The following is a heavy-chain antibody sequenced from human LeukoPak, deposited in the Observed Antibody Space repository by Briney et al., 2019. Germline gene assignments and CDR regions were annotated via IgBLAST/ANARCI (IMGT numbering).Heavy chain of an antibody. V-gene: IGHV3-30*03. J-gene: IGHJ4*02. D-gene: IGHD3-10*01. CDR1: GFTFSSYG. Sequence: GRSLRLSCAASGFTFSSYGMHWVRQAPGKGLEWVAVISYDGSNKYYADSVKGRFTISRDNSKNTLYLQMNSLRAEDTAVYYCARDLLEFDYWGQGTLVTVSS. CDR3: ARDLLEFDY. CDR2: ISYDGSNK.